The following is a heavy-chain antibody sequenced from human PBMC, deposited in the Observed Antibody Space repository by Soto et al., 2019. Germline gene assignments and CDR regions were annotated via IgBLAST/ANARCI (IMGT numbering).Heavy chain of an antibody. CDR3: ARGVLWFGELSRGMDV. V-gene: IGHV4-59*01. D-gene: IGHD3-10*01. CDR2: IYYSGST. CDR1: GGSISSYY. J-gene: IGHJ6*02. Sequence: SETLSLTCTVSGGSISSYYWSWIRQPPGKGLEWIGYIYYSGSTNYNPSLKSRVTISLDTSKNQFSLKLSSVTAADTAVYYCARGVLWFGELSRGMDVWGQGTTVTVSS.